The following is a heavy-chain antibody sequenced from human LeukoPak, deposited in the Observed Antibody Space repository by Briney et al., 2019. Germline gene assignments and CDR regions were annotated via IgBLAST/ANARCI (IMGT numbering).Heavy chain of an antibody. CDR2: INPSGGST. CDR1: GYTFTSYY. J-gene: IGHJ4*02. Sequence: ASVKVSCKASGYTFTSYYMHWVRQAPGQGLEWMGIINPSGGSTSYAQKFQGRVTMTRDTSTSTVYMELSSLRSEDTAVYYCARDSARDVDTAMVIDYWGQGTLATVSS. V-gene: IGHV1-46*01. CDR3: ARDSARDVDTAMVIDY. D-gene: IGHD5-18*01.